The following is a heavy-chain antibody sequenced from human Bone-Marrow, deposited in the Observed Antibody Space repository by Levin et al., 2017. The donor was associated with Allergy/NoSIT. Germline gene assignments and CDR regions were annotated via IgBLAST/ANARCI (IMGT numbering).Heavy chain of an antibody. V-gene: IGHV5-51*01. Sequence: GESLKISCKGSGYTFTRYWIGWVRQMPGKGLEWMGIIYPGDSVTRYSASFQGQVTISADKSTSTAYLQWSSLKTSDTAMYYCARIGFCDRTHSYEASWFDLWGQGTLVTVSS. CDR2: IYPGDSVT. D-gene: IGHD5-18*01. CDR1: GYTFTRYW. J-gene: IGHJ5*02. CDR3: ARIGFCDRTHSYEASWFDL.